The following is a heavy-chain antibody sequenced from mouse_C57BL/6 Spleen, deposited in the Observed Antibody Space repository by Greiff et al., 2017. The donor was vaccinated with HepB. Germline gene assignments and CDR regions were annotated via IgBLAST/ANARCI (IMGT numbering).Heavy chain of an antibody. V-gene: IGHV5-17*01. D-gene: IGHD4-1*01. CDR1: GFTFSDYG. CDR3: ARNWDKDAMDY. CDR2: ISSGSSTI. Sequence: EVHLVESGGGLVKPGGSLKLSCAASGFTFSDYGMHWVRQAPEKGLEWVAYISSGSSTIYYADTVKGRFTISRDNANNTLFLQMTSLRSEDTAMYYCARNWDKDAMDYWGQGTSVTVSS. J-gene: IGHJ4*01.